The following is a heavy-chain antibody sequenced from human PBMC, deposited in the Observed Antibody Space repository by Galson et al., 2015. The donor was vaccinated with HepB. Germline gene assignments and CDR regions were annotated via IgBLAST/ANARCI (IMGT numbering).Heavy chain of an antibody. CDR3: ARDQTDPIVGATTGDY. CDR1: GYTFTSYG. J-gene: IGHJ4*02. CDR2: INPSGGST. D-gene: IGHD1-26*01. V-gene: IGHV1-46*03. Sequence: SVKVSCKASGYTFTSYGISWVRQAPGQGLEWMGIINPSGGSTSYAQKFQGRVTMTRDTSTSTVYMELSSLRSEDTAVYYCARDQTDPIVGATTGDYWGQGTLVTVSS.